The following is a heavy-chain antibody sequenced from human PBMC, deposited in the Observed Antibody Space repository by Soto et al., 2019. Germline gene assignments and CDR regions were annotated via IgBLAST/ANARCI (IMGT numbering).Heavy chain of an antibody. V-gene: IGHV3-21*01. Sequence: EVQLVESGGGLVKPGGSLRLSCAASGFTFSSYSMNWVRQAPGKGLEWVSSISSSSSHIYYADSVKGRFTISRDNAKNSLYLQMNSLRAEDTAVYYCALVAQGGLWFGELRVDYWGQGTLVTVSS. D-gene: IGHD3-10*01. CDR2: ISSSSSHI. CDR3: ALVAQGGLWFGELRVDY. CDR1: GFTFSSYS. J-gene: IGHJ4*02.